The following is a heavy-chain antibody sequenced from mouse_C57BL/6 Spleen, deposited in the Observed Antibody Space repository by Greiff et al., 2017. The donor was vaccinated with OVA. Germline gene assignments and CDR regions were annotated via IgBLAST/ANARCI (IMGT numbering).Heavy chain of an antibody. CDR3: ARRVHTAAVEATGDFDY. D-gene: IGHD1-1*01. J-gene: IGHJ2*01. Sequence: QVQLQQSGAELVKPGASVKFSCTASGYAFSSYWMHWVKQRPEKGLEWIGQIYPGDGDTNYNRKFKGKATMTADKSSSTAYMQLSSLTSEDSAVYSCARRVHTAAVEATGDFDYWGQGTTLTVSS. CDR2: IYPGDGDT. V-gene: IGHV1-80*01. CDR1: GYAFSSYW.